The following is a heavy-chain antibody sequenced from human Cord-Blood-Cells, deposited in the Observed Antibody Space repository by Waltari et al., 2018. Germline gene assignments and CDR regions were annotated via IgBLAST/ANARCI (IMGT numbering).Heavy chain of an antibody. V-gene: IGHV4-34*01. J-gene: IGHJ4*02. Sequence: QVQLQQWGAGLLKPSETLSLTCAVYGGSFSGYYWSWIRQPPGKGLEWIGEINHSGSTNYYPALKSRVTISVDTSKNQFSLKLSSVTAADTAVYYCARGLNCSSTSCYFDYWGQGTLVTVSS. CDR1: GGSFSGYY. D-gene: IGHD2-2*01. CDR2: INHSGST. CDR3: ARGLNCSSTSCYFDY.